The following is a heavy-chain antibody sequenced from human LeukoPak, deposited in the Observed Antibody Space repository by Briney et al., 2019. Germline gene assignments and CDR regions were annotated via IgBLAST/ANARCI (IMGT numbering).Heavy chain of an antibody. CDR2: ISSSSNYI. D-gene: IGHD1-14*01. CDR3: ARVVSENWFDP. V-gene: IGHV3-21*01. CDR1: GFTFDDYG. Sequence: GGSLRLSCAASGFTFDDYGMSWVRQAPGKGLEWVSSISSSSNYIYLADSVKGRFTISRDNAKNSLYLQMSSLRAEDTAVYYCARVVSENWFDPWGQGTLVTVSS. J-gene: IGHJ5*02.